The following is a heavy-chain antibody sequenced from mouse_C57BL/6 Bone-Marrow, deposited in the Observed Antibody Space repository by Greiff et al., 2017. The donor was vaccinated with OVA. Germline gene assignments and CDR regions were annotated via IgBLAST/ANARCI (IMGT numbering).Heavy chain of an antibody. CDR3: ARRGSMMVTDWFAY. Sequence: EVKLVESGGGLVQPGESLKLSCESNEYEFTSHDMSWVRTTPETRLELVAAINSDGGSTSYPDTMERRFILSRDNPKKTLYLQMSSLRSEDTALYYCARRGSMMVTDWFAYWGQGTLVTVSA. CDR1: EYEFTSHD. CDR2: INSDGGST. V-gene: IGHV5-2*03. J-gene: IGHJ3*01. D-gene: IGHD2-3*01.